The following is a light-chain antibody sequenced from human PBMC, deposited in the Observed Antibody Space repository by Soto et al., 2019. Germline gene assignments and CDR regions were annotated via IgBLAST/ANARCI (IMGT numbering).Light chain of an antibody. CDR3: MQSTQLPPT. CDR2: EVS. CDR1: QSLLHITGETF. J-gene: IGKJ5*01. V-gene: IGKV2D-29*02. Sequence: DVVMTQTPLSLSVAPGQPASISCKSSQSLLHITGETFLFWYLQKPGQSPQLLIYEVSTRVSGVPDRFRGRGSGTDFTLEISRVETDYVGIYYCMQSTQLPPTFGQGTRLG.